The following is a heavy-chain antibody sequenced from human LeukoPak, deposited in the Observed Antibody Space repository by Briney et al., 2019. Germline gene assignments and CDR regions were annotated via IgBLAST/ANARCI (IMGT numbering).Heavy chain of an antibody. J-gene: IGHJ6*03. CDR3: ARNGLWFGVALTQSYYYYYMDV. CDR1: GYTFTGYY. CDR2: INPNSGNT. V-gene: IGHV1-2*02. D-gene: IGHD3-10*01. Sequence: GASVKVSCKASGYTFTGYYIHWVRQAPGQGLEWMGWINPNSGNTNYAQKFQGRVTMTRDTSISTAYMELSRLRSDDTAVYYCARNGLWFGVALTQSYYYYYMDVWGKGTTVTVSS.